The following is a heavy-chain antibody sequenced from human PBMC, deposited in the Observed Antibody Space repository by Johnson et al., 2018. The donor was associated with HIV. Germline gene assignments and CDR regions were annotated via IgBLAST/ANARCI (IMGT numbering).Heavy chain of an antibody. V-gene: IGHV3-11*01. D-gene: IGHD3-3*01. CDR1: GFTFSDYY. CDR3: AKDLFLEDNFWSGYSFSAFDI. J-gene: IGHJ3*02. CDR2: ISSSGSTI. Sequence: QVQLVESGGGVVQPGRSLRLSCAASGFTFSDYYMSWIRQAPGKGLEWVSYISSSGSTIYYADSVKGRFTISRDNAKNSLYLQMNSLRAEDTAIYYCAKDLFLEDNFWSGYSFSAFDIWGQGTMVTVSS.